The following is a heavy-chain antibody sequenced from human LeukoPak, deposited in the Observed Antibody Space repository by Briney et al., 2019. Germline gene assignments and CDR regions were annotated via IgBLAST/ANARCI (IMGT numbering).Heavy chain of an antibody. V-gene: IGHV1-18*01. J-gene: IGHJ6*02. CDR3: ARASIEAAYDSSGYHYYYYGMDV. Sequence: ASVKVSCKATGYSFTSYVICWVRQAPGQGLEWMGWSSAYNGNTNYAQKLQGRVTMTTDTSTSTAYMELRSLRSDDTAVYYCARASIEAAYDSSGYHYYYYGMDVWGQGTTVTVSS. D-gene: IGHD3-22*01. CDR2: SSAYNGNT. CDR1: GYSFTSYV.